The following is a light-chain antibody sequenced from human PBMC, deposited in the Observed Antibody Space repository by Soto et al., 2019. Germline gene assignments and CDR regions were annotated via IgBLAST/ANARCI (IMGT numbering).Light chain of an antibody. V-gene: IGKV1-6*01. CDR1: QDIRSD. CDR2: AAS. CDR3: LQDHTYPWT. J-gene: IGKJ1*01. Sequence: AIQVTQSPSSLSASVGDRVTISCRASQDIRSDLCWYHQEPGKAPKMLIFAASNLQSGVPSRFSGNASGTTFTLTISSLQPEDVATYYCLQDHTYPWTFGQGTRVEI.